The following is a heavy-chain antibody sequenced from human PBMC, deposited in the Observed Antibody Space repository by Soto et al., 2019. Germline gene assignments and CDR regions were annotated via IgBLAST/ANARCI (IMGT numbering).Heavy chain of an antibody. D-gene: IGHD5-18*01. CDR1: GFTFSSYG. J-gene: IGHJ4*02. CDR3: AKDANVDTAMPYYFDY. V-gene: IGHV3-30*18. CDR2: ISYDGSNK. Sequence: QVQLVESGGGVVQPGRSLRLSCAASGFTFSSYGMHWVRQAPGKGLEWVAVISYDGSNKYYADSVKGRFTISRDNSNNTLYLHMNSLRAEDTAVYYCAKDANVDTAMPYYFDYWGQGTLVTVSS.